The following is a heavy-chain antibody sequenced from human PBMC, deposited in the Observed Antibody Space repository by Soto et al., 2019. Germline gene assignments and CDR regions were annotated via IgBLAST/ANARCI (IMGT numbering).Heavy chain of an antibody. CDR2: INAGNGNT. V-gene: IGHV1-3*01. Sequence: QVQLVQSGAEVKKPGASVKASCKASGYTFTSFAIHWVRQAPGQRLEWMGWINAGNGNTKYSQKFQGRVTITRDTSASTAYMELSGLRSEDTAVYYCARDRAYYFYDMDVWGKGTTVTVSS. CDR3: ARDRAYYFYDMDV. CDR1: GYTFTSFA. J-gene: IGHJ6*03.